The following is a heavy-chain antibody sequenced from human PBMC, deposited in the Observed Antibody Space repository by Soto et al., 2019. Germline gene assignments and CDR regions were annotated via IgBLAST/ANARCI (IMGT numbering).Heavy chain of an antibody. CDR2: IYSGGST. V-gene: IGHV3-53*01. D-gene: IGHD3-16*01. J-gene: IGHJ5*02. Sequence: PGGSLRLSCAASGFTVSSNYMSWVRQAPGKGLEWVSVIYSGGSTYYADSVKGRFTISRDNSKNTLYLQMNSLRAEDTAVYYCARVFGALTTPYNWFDPWGQGTLVTSPQ. CDR3: ARVFGALTTPYNWFDP. CDR1: GFTVSSNY.